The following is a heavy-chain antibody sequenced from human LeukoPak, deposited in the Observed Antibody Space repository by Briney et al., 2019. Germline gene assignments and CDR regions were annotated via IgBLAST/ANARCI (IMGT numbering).Heavy chain of an antibody. V-gene: IGHV3-21*01. Sequence: GGSLRLSCAASGFTFSTFAMIWVRQAPGKGLEWVSSISSSSSYIYYADSVKGRFTISRDNAKNSLYLQMNSLRVEDTAVYYCARDAAYGYDRFDYWGQGTQVTVSS. D-gene: IGHD5-18*01. CDR3: ARDAAYGYDRFDY. CDR2: ISSSSSYI. CDR1: GFTFSTFA. J-gene: IGHJ4*02.